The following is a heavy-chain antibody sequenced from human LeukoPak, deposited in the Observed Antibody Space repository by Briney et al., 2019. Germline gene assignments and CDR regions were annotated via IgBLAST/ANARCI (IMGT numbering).Heavy chain of an antibody. J-gene: IGHJ6*03. CDR1: GGSISSYY. V-gene: IGHV4-4*07. D-gene: IGHD6-13*01. Sequence: SETLSLTCTVSGGSISSYYWSWIRQPAGKGLEWIGRIYTSGSTNYNPSLKSRVTMSVDTSKNQFSLKLSSVTAADTAVYYCARVSLSSSMGYYYMDVWGKGTTVTVSS. CDR3: ARVSLSSSMGYYYMDV. CDR2: IYTSGST.